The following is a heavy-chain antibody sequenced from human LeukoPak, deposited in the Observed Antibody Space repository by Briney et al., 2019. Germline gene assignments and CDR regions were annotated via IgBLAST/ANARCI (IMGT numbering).Heavy chain of an antibody. J-gene: IGHJ4*02. D-gene: IGHD6-13*01. CDR2: IKQDGSEK. V-gene: IGHV3-7*01. Sequence: GGSLRLSCAASGFGFSFYWMTWVRQAPGKGLEWVASIKQDGSEKYYVDSVKGRFTISRDNAKDSLYLQMNSLRAEDTAVYYCARVVLGSSWYDYWGQGTLVTVSS. CDR1: GFGFSFYW. CDR3: ARVVLGSSWYDY.